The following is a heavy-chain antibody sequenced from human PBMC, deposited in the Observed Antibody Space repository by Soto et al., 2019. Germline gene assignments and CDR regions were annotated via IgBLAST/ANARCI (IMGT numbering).Heavy chain of an antibody. V-gene: IGHV3-23*01. CDR3: AKDAGSVCGAGSCDFQALDF. CDR1: GFTFSNYP. Sequence: SCAASGFTFSNYPMSWVRQAPGKGLEWVSGISVSGGSTYYADSVKGRFTISRDNSKNTLYVQMNSLRVDDTAVYYCAKDAGSVCGAGSCDFQALDFWGQGTLVVVS. CDR2: ISVSGGST. D-gene: IGHD3-10*01. J-gene: IGHJ4*02.